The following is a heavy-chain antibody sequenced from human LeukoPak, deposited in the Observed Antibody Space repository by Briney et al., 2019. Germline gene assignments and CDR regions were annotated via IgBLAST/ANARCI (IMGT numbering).Heavy chain of an antibody. CDR2: INPDGTII. CDR3: AKDLSWNTADR. J-gene: IGHJ5*02. Sequence: PGGSLRLSRVGSGFTYTDYWMHWSRQAPGKGPVWVSRINPDGTIIDYADSVKGRFSISRDNAKNLLYLQMNGLRADDTAVYYCAKDLSWNTADRWGQGILVTVSS. V-gene: IGHV3-74*01. D-gene: IGHD5-18*01. CDR1: GFTYTDYW.